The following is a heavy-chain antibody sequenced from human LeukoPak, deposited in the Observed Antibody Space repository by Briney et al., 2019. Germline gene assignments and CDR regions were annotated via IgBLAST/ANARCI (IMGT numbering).Heavy chain of an antibody. Sequence: GGSLRLSCAASGLTFSTFAMSWVRQAPGKGLEWVSAISGGGDNTYYADSVKGRFTVSRNNSKNTLYLQMNSLTDDDTGVYYCAKGRGTNSGRTLDYWGQGTLVTVSS. CDR3: AKGRGTNSGRTLDY. J-gene: IGHJ4*02. V-gene: IGHV3-23*01. D-gene: IGHD6-19*01. CDR1: GLTFSTFA. CDR2: ISGGGDNT.